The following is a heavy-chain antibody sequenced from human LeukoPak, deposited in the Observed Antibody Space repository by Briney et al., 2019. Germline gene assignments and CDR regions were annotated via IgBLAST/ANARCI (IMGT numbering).Heavy chain of an antibody. V-gene: IGHV4-30-2*01. CDR2: IYHSGST. Sequence: SETLSLTCAVSGGSISSGGYSWSWIRQPPGKGLEWIGYIYHSGSTYYNPSLKSRVTISVDTSKNQFSLKLSSVTAADTAVYYCARAQLYYGDYPKYYYYGMDVWGQGTTVTVSS. CDR3: ARAQLYYGDYPKYYYYGMDV. CDR1: GGSISSGGYS. D-gene: IGHD4-17*01. J-gene: IGHJ6*02.